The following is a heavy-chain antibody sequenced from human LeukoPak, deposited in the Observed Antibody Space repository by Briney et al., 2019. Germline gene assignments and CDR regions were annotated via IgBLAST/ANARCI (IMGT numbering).Heavy chain of an antibody. V-gene: IGHV4-34*01. CDR3: ARTMLESSYYDDLTFYYMDA. D-gene: IGHD3-16*01. Sequence: SETLSLTCAVYGGSFSGYYWSWIRQPPGKGLEWIGYVYHNGTTYYNPSLKSRVIISIDTSKNQFSLKLNFETAADTAVYYCARTMLESSYYDDLTFYYMDAWGKGTTVTVSS. CDR2: VYHNGTT. CDR1: GGSFSGYY. J-gene: IGHJ6*03.